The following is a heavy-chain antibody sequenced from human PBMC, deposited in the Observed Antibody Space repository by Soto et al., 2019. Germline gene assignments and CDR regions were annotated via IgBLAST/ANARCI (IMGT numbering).Heavy chain of an antibody. V-gene: IGHV4-30-4*01. J-gene: IGHJ4*02. CDR2: IYYSGST. CDR1: GGSISSGDYY. Sequence: PSETLSLTCTVSGGSISSGDYYWSWIRQPTGKGLEWIGYIYYSGSTYYNPSLKSRVTISVDTSKNQFSLKLSSVTAADTAVYYCAREQMGVATTHFDYWGQGTLVTVSS. D-gene: IGHD5-12*01. CDR3: AREQMGVATTHFDY.